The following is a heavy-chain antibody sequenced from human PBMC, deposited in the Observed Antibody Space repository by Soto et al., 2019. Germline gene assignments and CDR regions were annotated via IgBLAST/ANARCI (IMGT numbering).Heavy chain of an antibody. CDR2: ISWNSGSI. D-gene: IGHD6-13*01. CDR1: GFTFDDYA. J-gene: IGHJ4*02. CDR3: AKDKGLAAAGLDY. Sequence: PGGSLRLSCAASGFTFDDYAMHLVRQAPGKGLEWVSGISWNSGSIGYADSVKGRFTISRDKAKNSLYLQINSLRAEDTALYYCAKDKGLAAAGLDYWGQGTLVTASS. V-gene: IGHV3-9*01.